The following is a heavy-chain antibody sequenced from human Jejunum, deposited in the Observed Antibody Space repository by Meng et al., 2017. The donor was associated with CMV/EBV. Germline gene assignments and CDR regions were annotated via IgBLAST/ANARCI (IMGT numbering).Heavy chain of an antibody. V-gene: IGHV4-39*01. CDR3: AKYGIVTRGSWFDP. CDR1: GGSICTSSYD. D-gene: IGHD1-26*01. Sequence: SGGSICTSSYDWGWIRQPPGKGLEWIGCMSYSGGTYYNPSLKSRVTMSADTSKNQFSLKLSSVTAADTAVYYCAKYGIVTRGSWFDPWGQGTLVTVSS. CDR2: MSYSGGT. J-gene: IGHJ5*02.